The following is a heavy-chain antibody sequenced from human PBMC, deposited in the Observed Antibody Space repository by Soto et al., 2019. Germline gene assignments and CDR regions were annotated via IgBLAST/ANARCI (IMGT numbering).Heavy chain of an antibody. CDR1: GFTFSTSV. Sequence: QVQLVESGGGVVQPGGSLRPSCAASGFTFSTSVMHWVRQAPGKGLGWMAIISYGGVNKYYADSVKGRFTISRDISESTLYLQMNSLRTEDTAVYYCAREEFEDGRGHFDYWGQGTLVSVSS. D-gene: IGHD3-22*01. V-gene: IGHV3-30-3*01. J-gene: IGHJ4*02. CDR2: ISYGGVNK. CDR3: AREEFEDGRGHFDY.